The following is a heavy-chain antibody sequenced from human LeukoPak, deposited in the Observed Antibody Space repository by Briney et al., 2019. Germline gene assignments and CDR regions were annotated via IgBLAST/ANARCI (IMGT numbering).Heavy chain of an antibody. D-gene: IGHD3-22*01. Sequence: ASVKVYCKASGYTITKYYRYWVRQSPGQGLEWIGVINPSGGSTTSAQKFQGRVTMTRDTSTSTVYMELRSLRSEDTAVYYCARGPGPADDGGGYCFDYWGQGTLVTVSS. J-gene: IGHJ4*02. CDR3: ARGPGPADDGGGYCFDY. CDR2: INPSGGST. V-gene: IGHV1-46*01. CDR1: GYTITKYY.